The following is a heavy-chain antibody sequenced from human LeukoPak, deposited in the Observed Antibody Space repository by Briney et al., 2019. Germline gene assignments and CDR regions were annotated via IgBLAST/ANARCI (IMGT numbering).Heavy chain of an antibody. CDR1: GYTFTGYY. J-gene: IGHJ4*02. CDR2: INGGNGDT. D-gene: IGHD3/OR15-3a*01. Sequence: ASVKVSCKASGYTFTGYYMHWVRQAPGQGLEWMGGINGGNGDTKYSQELQGRVTISRDTSANTAYMELSSLRSEDMAVYYCTLYNFWGQGTLVTVSS. CDR3: TLYNF. V-gene: IGHV1-3*03.